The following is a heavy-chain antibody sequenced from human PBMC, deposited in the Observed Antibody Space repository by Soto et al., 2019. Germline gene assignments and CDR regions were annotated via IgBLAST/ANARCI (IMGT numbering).Heavy chain of an antibody. J-gene: IGHJ4*02. CDR3: ARVFGDYDFWSGTYYFDY. V-gene: IGHV4-59*01. D-gene: IGHD3-3*01. Sequence: SETLSLTCTVSGGSISSYYWSWIRQPPGKGLEWIGYIYYSGSTNYSPSLKSRVTISVDTSKNQFSLKLSSVTAADTAVYYCARVFGDYDFWSGTYYFDYWGQGTLVTVSS. CDR1: GGSISSYY. CDR2: IYYSGST.